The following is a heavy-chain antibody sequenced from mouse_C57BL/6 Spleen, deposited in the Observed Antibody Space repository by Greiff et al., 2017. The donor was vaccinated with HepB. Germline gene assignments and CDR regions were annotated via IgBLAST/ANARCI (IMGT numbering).Heavy chain of an antibody. J-gene: IGHJ2*01. CDR3: ARENLLYYDYDSYYFDY. CDR2: ISYDGSN. V-gene: IGHV3-6*01. Sequence: EVKLQESGPGLVKPSQSLSLTCSVTGYSITSGYYWNWIRQFPGNKLEWMGYISYDGSNNYNPSLKNRISITRDTSKNQFFLKLNSVTTEDTATYYCARENLLYYDYDSYYFDYWGQGTTLTVSS. CDR1: GYSITSGYY. D-gene: IGHD2-4*01.